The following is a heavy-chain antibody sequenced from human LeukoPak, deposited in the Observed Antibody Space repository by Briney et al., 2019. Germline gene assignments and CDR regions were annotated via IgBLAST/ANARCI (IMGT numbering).Heavy chain of an antibody. V-gene: IGHV1-69*04. CDR1: GYTFTSYA. CDR2: IIPILGIA. D-gene: IGHD5-12*01. Sequence: GASVKVSCKASGYTFTSYAMNWVRQAPGQGLEWMGRIIPILGIANYAQKFQGRVTITADKSTSTAYMELSSLRSEDTAVYYCARDRVATTDSDAFDIWGQGTMVTVSS. J-gene: IGHJ3*02. CDR3: ARDRVATTDSDAFDI.